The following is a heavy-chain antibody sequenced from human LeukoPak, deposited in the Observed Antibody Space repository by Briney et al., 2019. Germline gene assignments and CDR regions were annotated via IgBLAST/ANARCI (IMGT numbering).Heavy chain of an antibody. D-gene: IGHD2-15*01. CDR3: AREGYCSGGSCSGGWFDP. V-gene: IGHV4-31*03. Sequence: SQTLSLTCTVSGGSISSGGYYWSWIRQHPGKGLEWIGYIYYSGSTYYNPSLKSRVTMSVDTSKNQFSLKLSSVTAADTAVYYCAREGYCSGGSCSGGWFDPWGQGTLVTVSS. CDR2: IYYSGST. CDR1: GGSISSGGYY. J-gene: IGHJ5*02.